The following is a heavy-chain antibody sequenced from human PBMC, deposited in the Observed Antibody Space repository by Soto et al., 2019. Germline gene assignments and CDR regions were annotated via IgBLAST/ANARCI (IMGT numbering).Heavy chain of an antibody. Sequence: EVQLVESGGGLVQPGGSLRLSCAASGFTFSSYSMNWVRQAPGKGLEWVSYISSSSSTIYYADSVKGRFTISRDNAKNSLYLQMNGLRAEDTAVYYCARETYDFWSGSFIVYYYYYYMDVWGKGTTVTVSS. J-gene: IGHJ6*03. D-gene: IGHD3-3*01. V-gene: IGHV3-48*01. CDR1: GFTFSSYS. CDR2: ISSSSSTI. CDR3: ARETYDFWSGSFIVYYYYYYMDV.